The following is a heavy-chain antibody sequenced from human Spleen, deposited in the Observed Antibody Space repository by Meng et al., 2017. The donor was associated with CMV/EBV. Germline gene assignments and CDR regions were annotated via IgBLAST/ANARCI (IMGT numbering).Heavy chain of an antibody. V-gene: IGHV1-2*02. J-gene: IGHJ5*02. D-gene: IGHD2-2*01. CDR1: GYTFTGYY. Sequence: ASVKVSCKASGYTFTGYYMHWVRQAPGQGLEWMGWINPNSGGTNYAQKFQGRVTMTRDTSISTAYMELSSLRSEDTAVYYCARDLAGHGYCSSTSCRNWFDPWGQGTLVTVSS. CDR3: ARDLAGHGYCSSTSCRNWFDP. CDR2: INPNSGGT.